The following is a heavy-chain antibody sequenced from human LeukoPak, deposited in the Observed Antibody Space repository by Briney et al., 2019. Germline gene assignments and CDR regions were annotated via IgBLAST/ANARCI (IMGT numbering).Heavy chain of an antibody. CDR3: ARDPEWFGDPGAHFDY. V-gene: IGHV3-30*04. D-gene: IGHD3-10*01. J-gene: IGHJ4*02. CDR2: ISYDGSNK. Sequence: GGSLRLSCAASGFTFSSYAMHWVRQAPGKGLEWVAVISYDGSNKYYADSVKGRSTISRDNSKNTLYLQMNSLRAEDTAVYYCARDPEWFGDPGAHFDYWGQGTLVTVSS. CDR1: GFTFSSYA.